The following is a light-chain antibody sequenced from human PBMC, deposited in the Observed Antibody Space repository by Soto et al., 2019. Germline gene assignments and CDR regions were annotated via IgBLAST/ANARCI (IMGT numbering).Light chain of an antibody. CDR2: GAS. Sequence: IVLTQSQGTLSLSPGERATLSCRPSQSVSSSYLAWYQQKPGQAPRLLIYGASSRATGIPDRFSGSGSGTDFTLTISRLEPEDFAVYYCQQYGSSPWTFGQGTKVDIK. J-gene: IGKJ1*01. CDR1: QSVSSSY. V-gene: IGKV3-20*01. CDR3: QQYGSSPWT.